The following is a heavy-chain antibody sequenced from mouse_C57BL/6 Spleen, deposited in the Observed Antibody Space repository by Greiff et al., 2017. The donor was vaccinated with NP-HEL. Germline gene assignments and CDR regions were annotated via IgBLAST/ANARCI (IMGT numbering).Heavy chain of an antibody. J-gene: IGHJ3*01. CDR1: GYTFTSYW. Sequence: QVQLQQPGAELVKPGASVKMSCKASGYTFTSYWITWVKQRPGQGLEWIGDIYPGSGSTNYNEKFKSKATLTVDTSSSTAYMQLSSLTSEDSAVYYCARKDAYYSNWAYWGQGTLVTVSA. CDR2: IYPGSGST. D-gene: IGHD2-5*01. V-gene: IGHV1-55*01. CDR3: ARKDAYYSNWAY.